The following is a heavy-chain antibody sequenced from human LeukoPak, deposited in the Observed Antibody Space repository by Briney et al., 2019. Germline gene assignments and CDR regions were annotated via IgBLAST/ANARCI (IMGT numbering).Heavy chain of an antibody. J-gene: IGHJ4*02. CDR2: ISGSGVST. CDR1: GFTFSSYG. CDR3: AKAKGFGELARFYFDY. Sequence: GSLRLSCAASGFTFSSYGVSWVRQAPGKGLEWVSTISGSGVSTYYADSVKGRFTISRDNSRNTLYLQMNSLRAEDTAVYYCAKAKGFGELARFYFDYWGQGTLVTVSS. V-gene: IGHV3-23*01. D-gene: IGHD3-10*01.